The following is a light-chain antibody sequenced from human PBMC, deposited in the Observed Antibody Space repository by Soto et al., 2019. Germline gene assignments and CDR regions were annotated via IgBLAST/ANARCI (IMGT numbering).Light chain of an antibody. J-gene: IGKJ1*01. CDR2: GAS. CDR1: QSVSSN. Sequence: EIVLTQSPGTLSLSPGERATLSCRASQSVSSNLAWYQQKPGQAPRLLIYGASTRATGIPARFSGSGSGTEFTLTISSLQSEDFAVYYCQQYNSWLTWTFGQGTKVDIK. V-gene: IGKV3-15*01. CDR3: QQYNSWLTWT.